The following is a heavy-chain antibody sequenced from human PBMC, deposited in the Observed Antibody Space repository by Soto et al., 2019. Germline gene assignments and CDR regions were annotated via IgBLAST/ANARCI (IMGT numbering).Heavy chain of an antibody. CDR3: ARVGLDSSGSY. CDR1: GGSFSGYY. J-gene: IGHJ4*02. Sequence: PSETLSLTCAVYGGSFSGYYWSWIRQPPGKGLEWIGEINHSGSTNYNPSLKSRVTISVDTSKNQFSLKLNSVTAADTAVYYCARVGLDSSGSYWGQGTLVTVSS. V-gene: IGHV4-34*01. D-gene: IGHD3-22*01. CDR2: INHSGST.